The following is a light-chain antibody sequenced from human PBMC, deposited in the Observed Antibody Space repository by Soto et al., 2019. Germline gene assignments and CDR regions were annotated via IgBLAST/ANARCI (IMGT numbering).Light chain of an antibody. Sequence: QSALTQRASVSGSPGQSITISCTGTSSDVGGYNYVSWYQQHPGKAPKLMIYGVTNRPSGVSNRFSGSKSGNTASLTISGLQAEDEADYYCSSYTSSTTLSVVFGGGTKLTVL. CDR3: SSYTSSTTLSVV. V-gene: IGLV2-14*01. CDR1: SSDVGGYNY. J-gene: IGLJ2*01. CDR2: GVT.